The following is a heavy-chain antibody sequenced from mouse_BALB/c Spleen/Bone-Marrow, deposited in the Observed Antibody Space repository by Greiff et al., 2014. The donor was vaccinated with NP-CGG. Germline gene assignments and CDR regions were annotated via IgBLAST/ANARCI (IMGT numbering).Heavy chain of an antibody. CDR1: GFTFTDYF. CDR2: IRNKANGYTT. J-gene: IGHJ2*01. V-gene: IGHV7-3*02. D-gene: IGHD5-1*01. CDR3: ARDYSGYFDF. Sequence: EVQLVESGGGLVQPGGSLRLSCTTSGFTFTDYFMTWVRPPPGKALEWLGFIRNKANGYTTEYNPSVKGRFTISRDTSQGILYLQMNTLRAEDSAIYFCARDYSGYFDFWGQGTTLTVSS.